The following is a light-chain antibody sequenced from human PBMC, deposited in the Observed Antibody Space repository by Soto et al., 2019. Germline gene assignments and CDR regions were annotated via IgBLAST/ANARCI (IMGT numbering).Light chain of an antibody. CDR3: WSYAGRSTYV. Sequence: QSALTQPPSASGSPGQSVSISCTGTSSNVGGYNYVSWYQQHPGKAPKLIIYEVDKRPSGVPDRFSGSKAGSTASLTVSGLQADDEAEYYCWSYAGRSTYVFGTGTKVTVL. J-gene: IGLJ1*01. CDR1: SSNVGGYNY. CDR2: EVD. V-gene: IGLV2-8*01.